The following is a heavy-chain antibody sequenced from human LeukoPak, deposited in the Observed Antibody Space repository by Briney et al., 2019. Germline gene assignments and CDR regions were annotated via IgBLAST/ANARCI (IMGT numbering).Heavy chain of an antibody. CDR2: ISMDGVNT. V-gene: IGHV3-43*01. CDR3: AKDRLTTVTVVAENWFDP. CDR1: GFTFDYYT. J-gene: IGHJ5*02. Sequence: GGSLRLSCAASGFTFDYYTMYWVRQGPEKGLEWVSLISMDGVNTFYADSVKGRFTISRDNSKNTLYLQMNSLRAEDTAVYYCAKDRLTTVTVVAENWFDPWGQGTLVTVSS. D-gene: IGHD4-17*01.